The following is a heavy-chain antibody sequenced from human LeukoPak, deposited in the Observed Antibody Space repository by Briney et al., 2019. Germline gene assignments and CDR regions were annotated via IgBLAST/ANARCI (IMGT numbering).Heavy chain of an antibody. CDR1: GFSFDGYA. J-gene: IGHJ5*02. CDR3: ARGQGDITGDINWFDP. Sequence: GGSLRLSCAASGFSFDGYAMYWVRQAPGKGLVWVSRFNTDGSSTIYADSVKGRFTISRDNAKNTLYLQMNSLRAEDTAVYYCARGQGDITGDINWFDPWGQGTLVTVPS. V-gene: IGHV3-74*01. D-gene: IGHD1-20*01. CDR2: FNTDGSST.